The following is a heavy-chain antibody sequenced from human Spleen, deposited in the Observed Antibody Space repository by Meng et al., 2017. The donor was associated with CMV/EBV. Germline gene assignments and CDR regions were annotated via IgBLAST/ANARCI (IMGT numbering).Heavy chain of an antibody. J-gene: IGHJ5*02. D-gene: IGHD6-19*01. CDR3: ARDPSSGWDENWFDP. V-gene: IGHV3-21*01. CDR2: ISSSSYI. Sequence: GGSLRLSCAASGFTFSNYAMHWVRQAPGKGLEWVSSISSSSYIYYADSVKGRFTISRDNAKNSLYLQMNSLRAEDTAVYYCARDPSSGWDENWFDPWGQGTLVTVSS. CDR1: GFTFSNYA.